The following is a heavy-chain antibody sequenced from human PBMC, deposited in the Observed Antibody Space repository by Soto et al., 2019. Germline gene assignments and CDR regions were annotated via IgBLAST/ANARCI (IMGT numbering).Heavy chain of an antibody. CDR1: GYTFTSYY. D-gene: IGHD6-19*01. CDR3: AREGPHLKVAVAGTSWFDP. J-gene: IGHJ5*02. CDR2: INPSGGST. V-gene: IGHV1-46*01. Sequence: GASVKVSCKASGYTFTSYYMHWVRQAPGQGLEWMGIINPSGGSTSYAQKFQGRVTMTRDTSTSTVYMELSSLRSEDTAVYYCAREGPHLKVAVAGTSWFDPWGQGTLVTVSS.